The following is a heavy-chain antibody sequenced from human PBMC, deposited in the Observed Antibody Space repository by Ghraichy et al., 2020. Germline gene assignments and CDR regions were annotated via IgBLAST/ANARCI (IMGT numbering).Heavy chain of an antibody. CDR3: ARGRIRYFGGNFVGYGMDV. CDR1: GGSFSGYY. Sequence: SQTLSLTCAVYGGSFSGYYWSWIRQPPGKGLEWIGEINHSGSTNYNPSLKSRVTISVDTSKNQFSLKLSSVTAADTAVYYCARGRIRYFGGNFVGYGMDVWGQGTTVTVSS. J-gene: IGHJ6*02. CDR2: INHSGST. V-gene: IGHV4-34*01. D-gene: IGHD3-9*01.